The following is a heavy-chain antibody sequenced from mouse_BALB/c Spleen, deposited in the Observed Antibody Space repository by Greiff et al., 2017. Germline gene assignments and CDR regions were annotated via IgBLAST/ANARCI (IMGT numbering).Heavy chain of an antibody. CDR2: IYPYNGGT. J-gene: IGHJ3*01. CDR3: ARGGKETARATFAY. Sequence: EVQLQESGPELVKPGASVKISCKASGYTFTDYNMHWVKQSHGKSLEWIGYIYPYNGGTGYNQKFKSKATLTVDNSSSTAYMELRSLTSEDSAVYYCARGGKETARATFAYWGQGTLVTVSA. V-gene: IGHV1S29*02. CDR1: GYTFTDYN. D-gene: IGHD3-2*01.